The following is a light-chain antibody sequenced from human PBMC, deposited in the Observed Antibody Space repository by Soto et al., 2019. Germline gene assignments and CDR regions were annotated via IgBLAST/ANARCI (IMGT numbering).Light chain of an antibody. V-gene: IGLV2-8*01. CDR3: SSYAGSNNQV. J-gene: IGLJ1*01. CDR1: SSDVGGYNY. CDR2: EVS. Sequence: QSALTPPPSASGSPGQSVTISCTGTSSDVGGYNYVSWYQQHPGRAPKLMIYEVSKRPSGVPDRFSGSKSGNTASLTVSGLQTEDEADYYCSSYAGSNNQVFGTGTKVTVL.